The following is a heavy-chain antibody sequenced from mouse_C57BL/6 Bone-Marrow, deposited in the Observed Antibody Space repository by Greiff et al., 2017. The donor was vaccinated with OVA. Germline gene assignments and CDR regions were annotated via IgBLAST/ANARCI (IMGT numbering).Heavy chain of an antibody. V-gene: IGHV10-1*01. CDR2: IRSKSNNYAT. D-gene: IGHD2-10*02. J-gene: IGHJ3*01. CDR1: GFSFNTYA. Sequence: DVKLVESGGGLVQPKGSLKLSCAASGFSFNTYAMNWVRQAPGKGLEWVARIRSKSNNYATYYADSVKDRFTISRDDSESMLYLQMNNLKTEDTAMYYCVRHVGYGKAWFAYWGQGTLVTVSA. CDR3: VRHVGYGKAWFAY.